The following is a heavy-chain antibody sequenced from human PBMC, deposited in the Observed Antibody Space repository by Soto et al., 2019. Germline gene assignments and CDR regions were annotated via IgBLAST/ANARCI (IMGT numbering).Heavy chain of an antibody. CDR3: AREYTAWPLAYGLDV. CDR2: ISSRSDI. V-gene: IGHV3-21*01. D-gene: IGHD2-2*02. J-gene: IGHJ6*02. CDR1: GFTFSTYS. Sequence: GGSLRLSCVGSGFTFSTYSINWVRQAPGKGLEWVSSISSRSDIYYADSVKGRFTISKDNAKNSVSLQMNSLRAEDTAVYYCAREYTAWPLAYGLDVWGQGTTVTVSS.